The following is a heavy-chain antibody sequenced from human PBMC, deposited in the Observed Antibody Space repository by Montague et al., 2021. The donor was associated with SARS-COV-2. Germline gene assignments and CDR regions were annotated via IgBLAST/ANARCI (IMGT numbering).Heavy chain of an antibody. V-gene: IGHV4-4*07. CDR2: VYSSGSA. Sequence: ETLSLTCTVSGGSINDYYWTWVRQPAGEGLEWIGRVYSSGSASYNPFLESRVTMSLDTSKNQFSLNVNSVTAADTAAYYCARVLPGPVRTQYAFDIWGQGTLVTVSS. CDR3: ARVLPGPVRTQYAFDI. CDR1: GGSINDYY. J-gene: IGHJ3*02.